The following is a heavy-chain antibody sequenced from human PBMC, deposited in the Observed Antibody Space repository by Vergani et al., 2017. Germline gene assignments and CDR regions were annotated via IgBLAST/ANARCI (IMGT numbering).Heavy chain of an antibody. CDR3: ARVXRDYGVPTADYFDY. D-gene: IGHD4-17*01. CDR2: INHSGST. Sequence: QVQLQQWGAGLLKPSETLSLTCAVYGGSFSGYYWSWIRQPPGKGLEWIGEINHSGSTNYNPSLTRRVTISVDTSKKQFSLKLSSVTAADTAVYYCARVXRDYGVPTADYFDYWGQGTLVTVSS. CDR1: GGSFSGYY. J-gene: IGHJ4*02. V-gene: IGHV4-34*01.